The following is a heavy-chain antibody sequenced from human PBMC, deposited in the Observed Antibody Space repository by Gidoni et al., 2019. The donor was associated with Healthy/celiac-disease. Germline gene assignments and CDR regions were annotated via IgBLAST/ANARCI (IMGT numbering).Heavy chain of an antibody. CDR3: ARGGRPLAFYYDSSGYPGRKYYFDY. V-gene: IGHV4-34*01. J-gene: IGHJ4*02. D-gene: IGHD3-22*01. CDR2: INHSGCT. CDR1: GGSFSGYY. Sequence: QVHLQQWGAVLSKPSETLSLTCAVHGGSFSGYYWSWTRQPPVKGLEWIGEINHSGCTNYNPSLKSRVTISVDTSKTQFSLKLSSVTAADTAVYYCARGGRPLAFYYDSSGYPGRKYYFDYWGQGTLVTVSS.